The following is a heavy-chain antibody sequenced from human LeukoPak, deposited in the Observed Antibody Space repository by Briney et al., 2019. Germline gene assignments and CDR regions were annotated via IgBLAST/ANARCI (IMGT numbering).Heavy chain of an antibody. CDR2: IWYGGSNK. D-gene: IGHD6-13*01. Sequence: GGSLRLSCAASGFTFSSYGMHWVRQAPGKGLEWVAVIWYGGSNKYYADSVKGRFTISRDDSKNTAYLQMNSLKTEDTAVYYCTRLVFGAAAGRTDYWGQGTLVTVSS. V-gene: IGHV3-33*08. CDR1: GFTFSSYG. CDR3: TRLVFGAAAGRTDY. J-gene: IGHJ4*02.